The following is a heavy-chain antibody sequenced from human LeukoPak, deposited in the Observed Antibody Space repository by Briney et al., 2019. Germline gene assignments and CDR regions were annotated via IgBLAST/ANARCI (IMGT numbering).Heavy chain of an antibody. Sequence: EPGGSLRLSCAASGISVSSNYMTWVRQPPGKGLEWVSASGPGGSKTYYADSVKGRFTISRDTSKNTLYLQMDNLRAEDTAVYYCAKGLGLRYFDWLPDFWGQGTLVTVSS. CDR3: AKGLGLRYFDWLPDF. CDR2: SGPGGSKT. V-gene: IGHV3-23*01. J-gene: IGHJ4*02. D-gene: IGHD3-9*01. CDR1: GISVSSNY.